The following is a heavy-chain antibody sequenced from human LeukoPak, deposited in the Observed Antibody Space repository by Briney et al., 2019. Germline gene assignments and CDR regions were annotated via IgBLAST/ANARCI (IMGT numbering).Heavy chain of an antibody. V-gene: IGHV4-39*07. D-gene: IGHD6-13*01. CDR3: ARGPQEQQLVHHWFDP. CDR2: IYYSGST. Sequence: KSSETLSLTCTVSGGSISSSSYYWGWIRQPPGKGLEWIGSIYYSGSTYYNPSLKSRVTISVDTSKNQFSLKLSSVTAADTAVYYCARGPQEQQLVHHWFDPWGQGTLVTVSS. CDR1: GGSISSSSYY. J-gene: IGHJ5*02.